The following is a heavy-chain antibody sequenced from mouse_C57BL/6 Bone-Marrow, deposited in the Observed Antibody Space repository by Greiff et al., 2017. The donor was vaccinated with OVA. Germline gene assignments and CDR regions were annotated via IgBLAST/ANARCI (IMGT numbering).Heavy chain of an antibody. CDR1: GYTFTSYW. D-gene: IGHD1-1*01. CDR2: INPSSGYT. J-gene: IGHJ3*01. CDR3: ANNYYGSSYSWFAY. Sequence: QVQLQQSGAELAKPGASVKLSCKASGYTFTSYWMPWVKHRPGQGLEWIGYINPSSGYTKYNQKFKDKATLTADKSSSTAYMQLSSLTYEDSAVYYCANNYYGSSYSWFAYWGQGTLVTVSA. V-gene: IGHV1-7*01.